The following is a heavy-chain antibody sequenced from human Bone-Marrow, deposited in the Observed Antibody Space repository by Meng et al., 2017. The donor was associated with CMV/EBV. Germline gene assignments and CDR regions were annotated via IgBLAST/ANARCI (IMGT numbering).Heavy chain of an antibody. Sequence: LSLTCAASGFTFDDYAMHWVRQAPGKGLEWVSLISWDGGSTYYADSVKGRFTISRDNSKNSLYLQMNSLRAEDTALYYCAKDVEYSGSYLDYWGQGTLVTVSS. J-gene: IGHJ4*02. CDR1: GFTFDDYA. CDR2: ISWDGGST. V-gene: IGHV3-43D*03. D-gene: IGHD1-26*01. CDR3: AKDVEYSGSYLDY.